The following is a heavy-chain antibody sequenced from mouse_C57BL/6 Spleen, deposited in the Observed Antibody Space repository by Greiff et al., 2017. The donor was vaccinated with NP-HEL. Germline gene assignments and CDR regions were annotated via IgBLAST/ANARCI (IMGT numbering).Heavy chain of an antibody. CDR2: ISNGGGST. V-gene: IGHV5-12*01. CDR3: ARSLTGNYAMDY. Sequence: EVQLVESGGGLVQPGGSLKLSCAASGFTFSDYYMYWVRQTPEKRLEWVAYISNGGGSTYYPDTVKGRFTISRDNAKNTLYLQMSRLKSEDTAMYYCARSLTGNYAMDYWGQGTSVTVSS. CDR1: GFTFSDYY. D-gene: IGHD6-1*01. J-gene: IGHJ4*01.